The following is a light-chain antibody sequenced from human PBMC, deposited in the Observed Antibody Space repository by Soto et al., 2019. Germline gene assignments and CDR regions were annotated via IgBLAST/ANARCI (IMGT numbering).Light chain of an antibody. Sequence: QSVLTLPPSVSGAPGQRVTISCTGSSSNIGAGYDVHWYQQLPGRAPKLLIYGNTNRPSGVPERFSGSKSGTSASLAITGLKAEDEADYDCLSFDSSLSVVFGGGTQLTVL. V-gene: IGLV1-40*01. CDR3: LSFDSSLSVV. CDR2: GNT. J-gene: IGLJ2*01. CDR1: SSNIGAGYD.